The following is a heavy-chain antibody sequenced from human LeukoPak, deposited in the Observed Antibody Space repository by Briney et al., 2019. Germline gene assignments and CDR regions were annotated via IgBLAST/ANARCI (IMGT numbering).Heavy chain of an antibody. CDR3: ARGPTFWGSGGDILTGYYSRKNPEPQYYFDY. CDR2: IYPGDSDT. D-gene: IGHD3-9*01. CDR1: GYSFTTYW. Sequence: GESLKISCKGSGYSFTTYWIGWVRQMPGKGLEWMGIIYPGDSDTRYSPSFQGQVTISADKSISTAYLQWSSLKASDTAMYYCARGPTFWGSGGDILTGYYSRKNPEPQYYFDYWGQGTLVTVSS. J-gene: IGHJ4*02. V-gene: IGHV5-51*01.